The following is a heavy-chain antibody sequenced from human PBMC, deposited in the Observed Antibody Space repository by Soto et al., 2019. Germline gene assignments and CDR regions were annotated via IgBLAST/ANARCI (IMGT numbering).Heavy chain of an antibody. Sequence: PGGSLRLSCVASGFTFSAYWMHWVRQVPGKGLVWVSRINFDGTDSHYADSVKGRFTISRDNAKDTLYLQMNSLRAEDTAVYYCAKDQYYYDSSGYFDYWGQGTLVTVSS. V-gene: IGHV3-74*01. CDR1: GFTFSAYW. CDR2: INFDGTDS. J-gene: IGHJ4*02. CDR3: AKDQYYYDSSGYFDY. D-gene: IGHD3-22*01.